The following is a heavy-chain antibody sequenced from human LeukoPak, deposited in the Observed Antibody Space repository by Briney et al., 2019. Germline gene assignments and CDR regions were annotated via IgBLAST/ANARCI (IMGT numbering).Heavy chain of an antibody. CDR3: AKAKRPYYYDSSGPPSP. D-gene: IGHD3-22*01. Sequence: GRSLRLSCAASGFTFSSYGMHWVRQAPGKGLEWVAVIWYDGSNKYYADSMKGRFTISRDNTRYTLHLQMNSLRAEDTAVYYCAKAKRPYYYDSSGPPSPWGQGTLVTVSS. CDR2: IWYDGSNK. J-gene: IGHJ5*02. V-gene: IGHV3-33*06. CDR1: GFTFSSYG.